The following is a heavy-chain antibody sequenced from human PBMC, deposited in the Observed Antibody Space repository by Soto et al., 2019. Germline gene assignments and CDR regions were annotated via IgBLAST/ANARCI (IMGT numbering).Heavy chain of an antibody. J-gene: IGHJ6*02. V-gene: IGHV3-33*01. CDR3: ASRSSGYSGYDPCYYYSGMDV. D-gene: IGHD5-12*01. CDR2: IWYDGSNK. Sequence: GGSLRLSCAASGFTFSSYGMHWVRQAPGKGLEWVAVIWYDGSNKYYADSVKGRFTISRDNSKNTLYLQMNSLRAEDTAVYYCASRSSGYSGYDPCYYYSGMDVWGQGTTVTVSS. CDR1: GFTFSSYG.